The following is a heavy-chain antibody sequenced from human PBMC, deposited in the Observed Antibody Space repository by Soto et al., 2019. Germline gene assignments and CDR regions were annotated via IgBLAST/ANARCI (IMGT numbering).Heavy chain of an antibody. CDR1: GFTFSDYY. J-gene: IGHJ6*02. V-gene: IGHV3-11*01. CDR3: AIDRYEWLLYYYYGMDV. CDR2: ISSSGSTI. D-gene: IGHD3-3*01. Sequence: GGSLRLSCAASGFTFSDYYMSWIRQAPGKGLEWVSYISSSGSTIYYADSVKGRFTISRDNAKNSLYLQMNSLRAEDTAVYYCAIDRYEWLLYYYYGMDVWGQGTTVTVSS.